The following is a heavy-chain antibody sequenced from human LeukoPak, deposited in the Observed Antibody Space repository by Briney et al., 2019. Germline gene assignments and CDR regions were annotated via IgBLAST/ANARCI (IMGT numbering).Heavy chain of an antibody. CDR2: IYFTGTT. V-gene: IGHV4-39*01. CDR3: ARHVVVLSGDFVVNYFDY. CDR1: DGSISDSSYY. Sequence: SETLSLTCTVSDGSISDSSYYWGWIRQPPGKGLEWIGSIYFTGTTNYNPSLRSRVTISVDTSKSQFSLRLSSVTAADTAVYYCARHVVVLSGDFVVNYFDYWGQGTLVTVSS. D-gene: IGHD3-3*01. J-gene: IGHJ4*02.